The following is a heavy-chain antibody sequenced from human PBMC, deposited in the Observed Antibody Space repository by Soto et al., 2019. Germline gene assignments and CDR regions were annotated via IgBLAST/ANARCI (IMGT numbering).Heavy chain of an antibody. Sequence: PGGSLRLSCAASGFTFSNYAVTWVRQAPGKGLEWVSTISGSGGSTYYADSVKGRFTISRDNSKNTLYLQMNSLRAEDTAVYYCARSAYSYGFDFWGQGTLVTAPQ. D-gene: IGHD5-18*01. V-gene: IGHV3-23*01. CDR2: ISGSGGST. CDR1: GFTFSNYA. CDR3: ARSAYSYGFDF. J-gene: IGHJ4*02.